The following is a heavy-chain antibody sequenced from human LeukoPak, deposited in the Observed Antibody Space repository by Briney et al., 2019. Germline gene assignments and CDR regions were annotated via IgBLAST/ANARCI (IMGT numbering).Heavy chain of an antibody. CDR3: ARDGLTYYDFWSGYNWFDP. CDR2: MDPSGSQK. J-gene: IGHJ5*02. CDR1: GFTFNWSW. D-gene: IGHD3-3*01. V-gene: IGHV3-7*01. Sequence: PGGSLRLSCAASGFTFNWSWMNWVRQVPGKGLEWVANMDPSGSQKRYVDSVKGRFTISKDNSGTSFYLEMNSLRAEDTAAYYCARDGLTYYDFWSGYNWFDPWGQGTLVTVSS.